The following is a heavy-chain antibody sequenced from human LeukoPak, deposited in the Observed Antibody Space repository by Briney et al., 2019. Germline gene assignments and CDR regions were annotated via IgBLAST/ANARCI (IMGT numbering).Heavy chain of an antibody. CDR2: IKQDGSEK. V-gene: IGHV3-7*01. CDR1: GLTFSSYW. Sequence: GGSLRLSCAASGLTFSSYWMSWVRQAPGKGLEWVANIKQDGSEKYYVDSVKGRFTISRDNAKNSLYLQMNSLRAEDTAVYYCARIDYYDSSGTFDYWGQGTLVTVSS. CDR3: ARIDYYDSSGTFDY. J-gene: IGHJ4*02. D-gene: IGHD3-22*01.